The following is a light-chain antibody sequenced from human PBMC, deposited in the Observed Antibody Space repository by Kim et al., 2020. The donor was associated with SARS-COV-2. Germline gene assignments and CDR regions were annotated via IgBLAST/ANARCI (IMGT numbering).Light chain of an antibody. J-gene: IGLJ3*02. V-gene: IGLV2-14*01. CDR2: DVN. CDR3: SSYTGSNTFPVV. CDR1: SSDIGAYNY. Sequence: QSMLTQPASVSGSPGQSITMSCTGTSSDIGAYNYVSWYQQHPDKAPKLIIYDVNKRHSGISNRFSGSKSGNTASLTISGLQADDEADYYCSSYTGSNTFPVVFGGVTQLTVL.